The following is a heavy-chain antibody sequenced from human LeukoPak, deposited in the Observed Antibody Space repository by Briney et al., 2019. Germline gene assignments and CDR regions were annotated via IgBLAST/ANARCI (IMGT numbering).Heavy chain of an antibody. CDR1: GYTFTSYA. CDR2: INAGNGNT. J-gene: IGHJ4*02. D-gene: IGHD6-13*01. Sequence: GASVKVSCKASGYTFTSYAMHWVRQAPGQRLEWMGWINAGNGNTKYSQKFQGRVTITRDTSASTAYMELSSLRSEDTAVYYCARDQNGQQLVSYFDYWGQGTLVTVSS. V-gene: IGHV1-3*01. CDR3: ARDQNGQQLVSYFDY.